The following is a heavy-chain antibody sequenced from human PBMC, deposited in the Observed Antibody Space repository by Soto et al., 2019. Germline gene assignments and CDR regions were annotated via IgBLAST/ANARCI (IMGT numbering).Heavy chain of an antibody. Sequence: GGSLRLSCAASGFIFTDYYMSWIRQAPGKGLEWVSYISSGGSGIYYADSVKGRFTISRDSAKTSLYLQMNSLRAEDTAVYYCARVKECSWRSDSYGMEVWGQGTTVTVSS. CDR3: ARVKECSWRSDSYGMEV. J-gene: IGHJ6*02. V-gene: IGHV3-11*01. CDR1: GFIFTDYY. D-gene: IGHD2-15*01. CDR2: ISSGGSGI.